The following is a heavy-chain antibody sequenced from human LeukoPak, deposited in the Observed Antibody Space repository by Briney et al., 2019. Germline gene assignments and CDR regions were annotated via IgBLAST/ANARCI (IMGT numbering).Heavy chain of an antibody. D-gene: IGHD6-13*01. Sequence: GGSLRLSCAASGFTFSSYWMHWVRQAPGKGLVWVSRINSDGSSTSYADSVKGRFTISRDNARNTLYLQMNSLRAEDTAVYYCARDRYSSSWYQATWGQGTLVTVSS. CDR1: GFTFSSYW. J-gene: IGHJ5*02. V-gene: IGHV3-74*01. CDR2: INSDGSST. CDR3: ARDRYSSSWYQAT.